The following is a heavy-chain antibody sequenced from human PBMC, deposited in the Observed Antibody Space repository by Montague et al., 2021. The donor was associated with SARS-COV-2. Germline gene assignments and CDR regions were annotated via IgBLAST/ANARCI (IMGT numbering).Heavy chain of an antibody. CDR1: GFTLSTYW. J-gene: IGHJ4*02. CDR3: AGDKRYNWIPDY. Sequence: SLRLSCAASGFTLSTYWMTWVRQAPGKGLEWVANIKEDGSEKHYVDSVKGRLTISRDNAENSLYLQMNSLRAEDTAVYYCAGDKRYNWIPDYWGQGTLVTVSS. V-gene: IGHV3-7*03. D-gene: IGHD1-20*01. CDR2: IKEDGSEK.